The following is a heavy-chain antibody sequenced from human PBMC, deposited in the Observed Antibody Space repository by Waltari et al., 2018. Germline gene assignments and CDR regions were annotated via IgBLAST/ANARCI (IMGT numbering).Heavy chain of an antibody. CDR2: INTKTGNP. CDR1: GYTFTSYA. D-gene: IGHD4-4*01. J-gene: IGHJ6*03. CDR3: ARDPTTVNYYYYYMDV. V-gene: IGHV7-4-1*02. Sequence: QVQLVQSGSELKKPGASVKVSCKASGYTFTSYAVNWVRQALGQRLEWMGWINTKTGNPTYAQGFTGRFVFSLDSSVSTAYLQISSLKAEDSAVYYCARDPTTVNYYYYYMDVWGKGTTVTVSS.